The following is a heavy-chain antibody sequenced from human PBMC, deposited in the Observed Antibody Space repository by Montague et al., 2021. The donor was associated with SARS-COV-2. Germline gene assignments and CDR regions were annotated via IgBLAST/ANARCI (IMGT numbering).Heavy chain of an antibody. CDR1: AGSLSSRSNY. V-gene: IGHV4-39*07. CDR2: VDSAGST. D-gene: IGHD2-8*02. Sequence: SETLSLTCTVSAGSLSSRSNYWGWIRQPPGMGLLWIGSVDSAGSTYYSPSLKSRVTISLDTSKNQFSLKLSSVTAADTAVYYCARDEYNRYWYKYWGQGALVTVSS. CDR3: ARDEYNRYWYKY. J-gene: IGHJ4*02.